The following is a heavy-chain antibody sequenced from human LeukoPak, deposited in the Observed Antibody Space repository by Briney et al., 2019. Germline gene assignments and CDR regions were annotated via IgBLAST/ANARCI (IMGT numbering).Heavy chain of an antibody. CDR1: GNTLRELP. CDR2: FDPENSEI. Sequence: ASVKVSCKLSGNTLRELPSHWVRQAGGKGLEWMAGFDPENSEIVYAHKFQGRLTMTEDTSTNTAYMQVTNLTSDDTARYYFATRGSDFWSGFDSWGQETQVTVSS. D-gene: IGHD3-3*01. CDR3: ATRGSDFWSGFDS. V-gene: IGHV1-24*01. J-gene: IGHJ4*02.